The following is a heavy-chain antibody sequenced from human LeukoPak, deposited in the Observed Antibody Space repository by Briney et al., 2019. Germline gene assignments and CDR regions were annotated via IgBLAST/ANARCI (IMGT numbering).Heavy chain of an antibody. D-gene: IGHD3-10*01. J-gene: IGHJ4*02. CDR1: GFTVSSNY. V-gene: IGHV3-23*01. Sequence: PGGSLRLSCAASGFTVSSNYMSWVRQAPGKGLEWVSAISGSGGSTYYADSVKGRFTISRDNSKNTLYLQMNSLRAEDTAVYYCAKGRRVDGSGSYGHWGQGTLVTVAS. CDR2: ISGSGGST. CDR3: AKGRRVDGSGSYGH.